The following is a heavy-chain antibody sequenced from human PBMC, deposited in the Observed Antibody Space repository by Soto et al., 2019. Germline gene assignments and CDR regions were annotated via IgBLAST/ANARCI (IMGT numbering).Heavy chain of an antibody. Sequence: ASVRVSCKASGYTFTSYYMHWVRQAPGQGLEWMGRINPSGGSTSYAQKFQGRVTMTTDTSTSTVYMELRSLRSEDTAVYYCARIWFIEVAGYYFDYWGQGTLVTVSS. J-gene: IGHJ4*02. V-gene: IGHV1-46*01. CDR1: GYTFTSYY. D-gene: IGHD6-19*01. CDR2: INPSGGST. CDR3: ARIWFIEVAGYYFDY.